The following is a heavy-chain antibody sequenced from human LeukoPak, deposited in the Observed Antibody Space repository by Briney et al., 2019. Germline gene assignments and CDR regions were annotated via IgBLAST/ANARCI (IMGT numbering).Heavy chain of an antibody. Sequence: GGSLRLSCAASGFTFSSYAMHWVRQPPGKGLEWVAVISYDESNKYYADSVTGRFTISRDNSKNTLYLQIDSLRAEDTAVYYCARDESVVRGVKDYYGMDVWGQGPTVTASS. V-gene: IGHV3-30-3*01. CDR3: ARDESVVRGVKDYYGMDV. D-gene: IGHD3-10*01. CDR1: GFTFSSYA. CDR2: ISYDESNK. J-gene: IGHJ6*02.